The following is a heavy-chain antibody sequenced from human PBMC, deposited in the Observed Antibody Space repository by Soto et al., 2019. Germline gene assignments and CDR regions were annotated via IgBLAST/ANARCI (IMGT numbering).Heavy chain of an antibody. V-gene: IGHV3-23*01. D-gene: IGHD2-15*01. CDR2: ISGSGGST. CDR3: AKLPVPRRDCSGGSCGVDY. Sequence: EVQLLESGGGLVQPGGSLRLSCAASGFTFSSYAMSWVRQAPGKGLEWVSAISGSGGSTYYADSVKGRFTISRDNYKNTLYLQMNRLRAEDTAVYDCAKLPVPRRDCSGGSCGVDYWGQGTLVTVSS. CDR1: GFTFSSYA. J-gene: IGHJ4*02.